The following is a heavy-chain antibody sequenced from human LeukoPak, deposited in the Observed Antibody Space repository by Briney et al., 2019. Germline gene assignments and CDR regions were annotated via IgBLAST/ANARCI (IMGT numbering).Heavy chain of an antibody. CDR1: GLTFSNYA. CDR2: ISDSGGST. Sequence: GGSLRLSCAASGLTFSNYAMSWVRQAPGKGLEWVSGISDSGGSTYYADSVKGRFIISRDNSKNTLYLQMNSLRAEDTALYYCAGYYYDSSRGFDLWGQGTLVTVSA. J-gene: IGHJ5*02. V-gene: IGHV3-23*01. D-gene: IGHD3-22*01. CDR3: AGYYYDSSRGFDL.